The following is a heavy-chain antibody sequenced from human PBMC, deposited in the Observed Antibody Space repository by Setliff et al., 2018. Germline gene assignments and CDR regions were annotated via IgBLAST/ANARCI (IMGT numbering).Heavy chain of an antibody. CDR2: INPANGNT. CDR1: GYTFTSYY. Sequence: ASVKVSCKASGYTFTSYYMHWVRQAPGQRLEWMGWINPANGNTKYSQKFQGRVTITRDTSASTGYMELSSLISEDTAMYYCAREEDGSSWFDPWGQGTLVTVSS. V-gene: IGHV1-3*01. J-gene: IGHJ5*02. D-gene: IGHD3-10*01. CDR3: AREEDGSSWFDP.